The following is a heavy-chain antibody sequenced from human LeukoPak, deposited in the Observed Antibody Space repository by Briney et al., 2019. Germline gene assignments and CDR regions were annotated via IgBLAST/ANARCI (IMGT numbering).Heavy chain of an antibody. CDR2: ISRTGSTI. V-gene: IGHV3-48*03. J-gene: IGHJ4*02. D-gene: IGHD3-22*01. Sequence: PGGSLRLSCSASGFTFSSYEMNWVRQAPGKGLDWGSYISRTGSTIYYAYSVKGRFTISRENAKNPLYLQMNSLRAEDTAVYYCARDTNYYDSSGAAFDYWGQGTLVTVSS. CDR3: ARDTNYYDSSGAAFDY. CDR1: GFTFSSYE.